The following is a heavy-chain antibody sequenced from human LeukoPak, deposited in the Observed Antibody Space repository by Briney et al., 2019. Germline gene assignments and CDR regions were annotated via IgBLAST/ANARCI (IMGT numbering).Heavy chain of an antibody. CDR1: GGSISSSSYY. Sequence: ADTLSLTCTVSGGSISSSSYYWGWIRQPPGKGLEWIGSMYYSGSTYYNPSLKSRVTISVDTSKNQFSLKLSSVTAADTAVYYCARRRGYSGYGTFDPWGQGTLVTVSS. J-gene: IGHJ5*02. D-gene: IGHD5-12*01. CDR2: MYYSGST. V-gene: IGHV4-39*01. CDR3: ARRRGYSGYGTFDP.